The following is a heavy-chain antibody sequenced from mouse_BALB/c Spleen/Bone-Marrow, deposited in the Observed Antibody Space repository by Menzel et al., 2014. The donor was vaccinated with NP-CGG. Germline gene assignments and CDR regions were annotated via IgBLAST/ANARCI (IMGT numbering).Heavy chain of an antibody. CDR3: TNYYGSTWFAY. D-gene: IGHD1-1*01. CDR1: GFTFSDYY. J-gene: IGHJ3*01. V-gene: IGHV5-4*02. Sequence: EVKLEESGGGLVKPGGSLKLSCAASGFTFSDYYMYWVRQTPEKRLEWVATISDGGNYTYYPDSVKGRFTISRDNAKNNLYLQMSSLKSEDTAMYYCTNYYGSTWFAYWGQGTLVTVSA. CDR2: ISDGGNYT.